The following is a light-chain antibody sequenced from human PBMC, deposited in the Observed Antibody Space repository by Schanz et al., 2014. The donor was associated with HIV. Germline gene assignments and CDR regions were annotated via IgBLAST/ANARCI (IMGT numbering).Light chain of an antibody. CDR2: DVT. Sequence: QSALTQPASVSGSPGQSITISCTGTSSDVGGSDSVSWFQQNPGKAPRLLIYDVTNRPSGVSNRFSGSKSGNTASLTISGLQAEDEADYYCNSYTSKNTPIFGGGTKLTVL. CDR1: SSDVGGSDS. CDR3: NSYTSKNTPI. V-gene: IGLV2-14*03. J-gene: IGLJ2*01.